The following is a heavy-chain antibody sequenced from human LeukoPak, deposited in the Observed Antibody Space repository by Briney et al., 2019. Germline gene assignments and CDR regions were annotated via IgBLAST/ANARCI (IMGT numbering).Heavy chain of an antibody. D-gene: IGHD1-14*01. CDR2: INSDGSSI. Sequence: GGSLRLSCAASGFTFSSHWMHWVRQAPGKGLVWVSRINSDGSSISYADSVKGRFTISRDNSKNTLYLQMNSLRPEDTAVYYCAKLHNLNCDYWGLGTLATVSS. J-gene: IGHJ4*02. V-gene: IGHV3-74*01. CDR3: AKLHNLNCDY. CDR1: GFTFSSHW.